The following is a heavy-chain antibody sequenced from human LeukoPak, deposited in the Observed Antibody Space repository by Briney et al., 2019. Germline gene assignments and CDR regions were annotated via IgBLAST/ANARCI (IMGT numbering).Heavy chain of an antibody. CDR1: GYSISSGYF. Sequence: SETLSLTCAVSGYSISSGYFGGWIRQPPGKGLEWIGNVYHSGTTYYNASLKSRVTISVDTSKNQFSLNLGSVTDADTAVYYCARLSGCTGDNCYDVVYWGQGTLVTVSS. D-gene: IGHD2-8*02. CDR3: ARLSGCTGDNCYDVVY. J-gene: IGHJ4*02. V-gene: IGHV4-38-2*01. CDR2: VYHSGTT.